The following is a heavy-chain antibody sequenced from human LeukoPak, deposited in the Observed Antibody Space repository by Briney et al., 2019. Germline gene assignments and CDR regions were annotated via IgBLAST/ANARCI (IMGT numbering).Heavy chain of an antibody. CDR1: GYSISSGYY. V-gene: IGHV4-38-2*02. CDR3: AREVNWFDP. CDR2: IYHSGRT. J-gene: IGHJ5*02. Sequence: SETLSLTCTVSGYSISSGYYWGWIRQPPGKGLEWIGSIYHSGRTFYNPSLKSRVTISVDTSKNQFSLKLSSVTAADTAVYYCAREVNWFDPWGQGTLVTVSS.